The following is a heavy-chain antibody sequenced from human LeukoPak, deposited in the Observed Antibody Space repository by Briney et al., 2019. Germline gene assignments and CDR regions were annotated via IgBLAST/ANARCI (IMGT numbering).Heavy chain of an antibody. J-gene: IGHJ4*02. CDR3: ARIVSGIRDGYNLDY. Sequence: PGGSLRLSCAAFGFTFSSYSINWVRQAPGKGLEWVSSISSRSTYIYYADSVKGRFTISRDNAKNSVYLQMNSLRAEDTAVYYCARIVSGIRDGYNLDYRGQGTLVTVSS. D-gene: IGHD5-24*01. CDR1: GFTFSSYS. CDR2: ISSRSTYI. V-gene: IGHV3-21*01.